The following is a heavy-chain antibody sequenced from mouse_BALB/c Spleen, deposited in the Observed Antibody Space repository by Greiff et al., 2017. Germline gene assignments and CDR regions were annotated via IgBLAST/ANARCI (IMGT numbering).Heavy chain of an antibody. D-gene: IGHD2-1*01. V-gene: IGHV1-14*01. J-gene: IGHJ4*01. Sequence: VQLKESGPELVKPGASVKMSCKASGYTFTSYVMHWVKQKPGQGLEWIGYINPYNDGTKYNEKFKGKATLTSDKSSSTAYMELSSLTSEDSAVYYCARGGNYGGDYYAMDYWGQGTSVTVSS. CDR1: GYTFTSYV. CDR2: INPYNDGT. CDR3: ARGGNYGGDYYAMDY.